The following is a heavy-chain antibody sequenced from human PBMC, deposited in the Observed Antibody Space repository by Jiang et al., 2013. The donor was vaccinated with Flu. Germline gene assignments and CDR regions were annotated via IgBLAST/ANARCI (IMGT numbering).Heavy chain of an antibody. CDR1: GYTFTSYY. CDR3: ARDSSGYTHDL. D-gene: IGHD3-22*01. Sequence: SGAEVKKPGPSVKVSCKASGYTFTSYYMHWVRQAPGQGLEWMGIINPSGGSTSYAQKFQGRVTMTRDTSTSTVYMELSSLRSEDTAVYYCARDSSGYTHDLWGRGTLVTVSS. CDR2: INPSGGST. J-gene: IGHJ2*01. V-gene: IGHV1-46*01.